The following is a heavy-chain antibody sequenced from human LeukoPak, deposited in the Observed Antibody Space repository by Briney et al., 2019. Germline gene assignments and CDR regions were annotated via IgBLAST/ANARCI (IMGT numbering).Heavy chain of an antibody. CDR3: ARGLGYCGGDCSWWFDP. CDR1: AGSISSYY. D-gene: IGHD2-21*02. J-gene: IGHJ5*02. CDR2: IYDTGST. V-gene: IGHV4-59*01. Sequence: SESLSLTCPVSAGSISSYYWSWIRQPRGKGLEWIGYIYDTGSTNYNPSVKSRVAISVNTSKNQFSRNLSSVTAADTAGYYCARGLGYCGGDCSWWFDPWGQGTLVTVSS.